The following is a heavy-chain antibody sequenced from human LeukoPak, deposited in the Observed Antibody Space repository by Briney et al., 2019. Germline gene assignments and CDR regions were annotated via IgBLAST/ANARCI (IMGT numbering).Heavy chain of an antibody. Sequence: PGGSLRLSRAASGFTFSSYAMSWVRQAPGKGLEWVSAISGSGGSTYYTDSVKGRFSISRDNSKNTLNLQMNSLRAEDTAVYYCAKIFGVGTRGAFDIWGQETMVTVSS. CDR2: ISGSGGST. J-gene: IGHJ3*02. CDR1: GFTFSSYA. D-gene: IGHD3-3*01. CDR3: AKIFGVGTRGAFDI. V-gene: IGHV3-23*01.